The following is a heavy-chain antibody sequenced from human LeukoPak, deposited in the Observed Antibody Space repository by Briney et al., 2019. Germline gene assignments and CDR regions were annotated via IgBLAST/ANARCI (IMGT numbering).Heavy chain of an antibody. J-gene: IGHJ4*02. V-gene: IGHV3-23*01. D-gene: IGHD6-13*01. CDR2: ISSSSSTT. Sequence: PGGSLRLSCGASGFTFSTYGMTWVRQAPGKGLEWVSYISSSSSTTYYADSVKGRFTISRDNSKNTLYLQMNSLRAEDTAVYYRAKGPSIAAAGPFDYWGQGTLVTVSS. CDR3: AKGPSIAAAGPFDY. CDR1: GFTFSTYG.